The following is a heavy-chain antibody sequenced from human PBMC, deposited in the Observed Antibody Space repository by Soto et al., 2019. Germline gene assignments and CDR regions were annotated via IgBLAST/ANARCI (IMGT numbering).Heavy chain of an antibody. CDR3: ASTGGMDA. CDR2: INHSGNT. J-gene: IGHJ6*02. V-gene: IGHV4-34*01. Sequence: QVQLQQWGAGLLKPSETLSLTCAVYGGSFSGYYWSWLRQPPGKGPEWIGEINHSGNTKYTPSLESRVTISVDTSKNQFSLKLNSVSAADTPVYYCASTGGMDAWRQGSTVTVSS. CDR1: GGSFSGYY.